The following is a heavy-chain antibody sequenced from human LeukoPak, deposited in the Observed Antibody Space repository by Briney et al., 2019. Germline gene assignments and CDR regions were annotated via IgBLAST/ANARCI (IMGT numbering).Heavy chain of an antibody. J-gene: IGHJ6*02. CDR3: AKFTHGHQEDYYYGMDV. CDR2: ISGSGGST. CDR1: GFTFSSYA. D-gene: IGHD2-2*01. Sequence: GGSLRLSCAASGFTFSSYAMSWVRQAPGKGLEWVSAISGSGGSTYYADSVKGRFTISRDNSKNTLYLQMNSLRAEDTAVYYCAKFTHGHQEDYYYGMDVWGQGTTVTVSS. V-gene: IGHV3-23*01.